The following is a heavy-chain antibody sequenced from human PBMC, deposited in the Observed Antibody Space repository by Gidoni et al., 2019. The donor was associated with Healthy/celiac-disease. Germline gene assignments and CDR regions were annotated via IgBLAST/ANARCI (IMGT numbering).Heavy chain of an antibody. CDR1: EFTFISYS. D-gene: IGHD1-26*01. Sequence: EVQLLGSWVFLVKRGWSVRLFYPASEFTFISYSMSWVRQAPGKGLEWVSSSSSSSSLRSYEESVKGTFTISRDNAKNKVYLQMNSLRVEDTAVYYCARNGRELIKADFDYWGQGTLVTVSS. CDR3: ARNGRELIKADFDY. V-gene: IGHV3-21*01. J-gene: IGHJ4*02. CDR2: SSSSSSLR.